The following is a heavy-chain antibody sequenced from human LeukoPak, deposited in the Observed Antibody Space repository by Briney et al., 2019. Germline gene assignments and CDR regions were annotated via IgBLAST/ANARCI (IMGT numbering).Heavy chain of an antibody. CDR2: IFYSGST. J-gene: IGHJ2*01. CDR1: GGSISSYY. Sequence: PSETLSLTCTVSGGSISSYYWSWIRQPPGKGLEWIGYIFYSGSTNYNPSLRSRVTISLDTSKNQFSLKLSSVTAADTAVYYCARLTMFRGVIYGTDWHSDLWGRGALVTVSS. CDR3: ARLTMFRGVIYGTDWHSDL. V-gene: IGHV4-59*12. D-gene: IGHD3-10*01.